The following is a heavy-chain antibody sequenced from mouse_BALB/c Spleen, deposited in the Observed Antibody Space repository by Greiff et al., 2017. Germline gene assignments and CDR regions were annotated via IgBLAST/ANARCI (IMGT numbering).Heavy chain of an antibody. V-gene: IGHV6-6*02. CDR3: TPGTSLDY. CDR2: IRLKSNNYAT. J-gene: IGHJ2*01. CDR1: GFTFSNYW. D-gene: IGHD4-1*01. Sequence: EVKLLESGGGLVQPGGSMKLSCVASGFTFSNYWMNWVRQSPEKGLEWVAEIRLKSNNYATHYAESVKGRFTISRDDSKSSVYLQMNNLRAEDTGIYYCTPGTSLDYWGQGTTLTVSS.